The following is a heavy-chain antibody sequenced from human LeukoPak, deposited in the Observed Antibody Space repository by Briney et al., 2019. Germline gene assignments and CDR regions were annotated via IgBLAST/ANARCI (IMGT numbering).Heavy chain of an antibody. CDR2: IYPGDSDI. V-gene: IGHV5-51*01. Sequence: GESLKISCKDSGYRFSSYWIAWVRQMPGKGLEYIGIIYPGDSDIRYSPSFQGQVTISADKSISTAYLQWSSLKASDTAMYYCARQEYCSGGSCYTWFDPWGQGTLVTVSS. D-gene: IGHD2-15*01. J-gene: IGHJ5*02. CDR1: GYRFSSYW. CDR3: ARQEYCSGGSCYTWFDP.